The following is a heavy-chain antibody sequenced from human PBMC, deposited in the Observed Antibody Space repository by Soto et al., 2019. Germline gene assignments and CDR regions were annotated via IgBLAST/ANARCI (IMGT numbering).Heavy chain of an antibody. D-gene: IGHD4-17*01. CDR1: GYTFTDYW. CDR2: IYPGDSDT. J-gene: IGHJ4*02. V-gene: IGHV5-51*01. Sequence: GESLKISCKGSGYTFTDYWIGWVRELRVKGLEWMGIIYPGDSDTRYSPSFQGHVTITVDKSTNTAYLQWSSLKASDTAMYYCARRGTPRAFYGGNPVYYFDYWGQGTLVTVSS. CDR3: ARRGTPRAFYGGNPVYYFDY.